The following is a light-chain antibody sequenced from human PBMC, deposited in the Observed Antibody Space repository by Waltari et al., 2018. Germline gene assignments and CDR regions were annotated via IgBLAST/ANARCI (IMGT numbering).Light chain of an antibody. V-gene: IGLV2-14*01. CDR1: SSDIGTYDF. CDR2: DVI. Sequence: QSALTQPASVSGSPGQSITISCTGTSSDIGTYDFFSWYQQHTGKAPKLIIFDVIRRPSGVSYRFSGSKSGNTASLTISGLQTEDEADYYCASYTSSNTLLFGGGTTLTVL. J-gene: IGLJ2*01. CDR3: ASYTSSNTLL.